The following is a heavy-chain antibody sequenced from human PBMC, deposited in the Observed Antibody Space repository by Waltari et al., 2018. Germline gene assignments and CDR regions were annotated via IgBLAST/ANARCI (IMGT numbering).Heavy chain of an antibody. CDR2: VNPGSGAK. CDR3: ARNKGKTISTRRAFRLDP. Sequence: QVQLVQSGAEVKKPGASVKVSCKSSGYSFSDYYINWVRQAPGQGLEWSGLVNPGSGAKTYEQKFQARVTMTRDRATNTAYMDLRGLTPDDTAVYFCARNKGKTISTRRAFRLDPWGQGTLVSVSS. J-gene: IGHJ5*02. V-gene: IGHV1-2*02. D-gene: IGHD1-1*01. CDR1: GYSFSDYY.